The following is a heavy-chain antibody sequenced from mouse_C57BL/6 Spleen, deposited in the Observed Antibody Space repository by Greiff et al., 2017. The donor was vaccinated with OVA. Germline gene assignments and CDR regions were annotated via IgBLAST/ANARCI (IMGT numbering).Heavy chain of an antibody. D-gene: IGHD1-1*01. CDR1: GFTFSDYY. V-gene: IGHV5-16*01. CDR2: INYDGSST. CDR3: ARRSYYGSGAMDY. J-gene: IGHJ4*01. Sequence: EVNVVESEGGLVQPGSSMKLSCTASGFTFSDYYMAWVRQVPEKGLEWVANINYDGSSTYYLDSLKSRFIISRDNAKNILYLQMSSLKSEDTATYYCARRSYYGSGAMDYWGQGTSVTVSS.